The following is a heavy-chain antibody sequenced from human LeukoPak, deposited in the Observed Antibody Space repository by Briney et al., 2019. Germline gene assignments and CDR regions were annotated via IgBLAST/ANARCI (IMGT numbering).Heavy chain of an antibody. CDR1: GFTFGDYA. D-gene: IGHD3-10*01. V-gene: IGHV3-30*04. J-gene: IGHJ6*03. CDR3: ARGKYYYGSGSYYVPYYYYYYMDV. CDR2: ISYDGSNK. Sequence: PGGSLRLSCTASGFTFGDYAMSWVRQAPGKGLEWVAVISYDGSNKYYADSVKGRFTISRDNSKNTLYLQMNSLRAEDTAVYYCARGKYYYGSGSYYVPYYYYYYMDVWGKGTTVTVSS.